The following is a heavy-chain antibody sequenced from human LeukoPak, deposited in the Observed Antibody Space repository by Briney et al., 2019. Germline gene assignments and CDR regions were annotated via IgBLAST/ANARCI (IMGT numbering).Heavy chain of an antibody. D-gene: IGHD3-3*01. CDR3: AKDRVDLEWLFRIEAEYFQH. Sequence: PGGSLRLSCAASGFTFSSYAMSWVRQAPGKGLEWVSAISGSGGSTYYADSVKGRFTISRDNSKNTLYLQMNSLRAEDTAVYYCAKDRVDLEWLFRIEAEYFQHWGQGTLVTVSS. J-gene: IGHJ1*01. CDR2: ISGSGGST. CDR1: GFTFSSYA. V-gene: IGHV3-23*01.